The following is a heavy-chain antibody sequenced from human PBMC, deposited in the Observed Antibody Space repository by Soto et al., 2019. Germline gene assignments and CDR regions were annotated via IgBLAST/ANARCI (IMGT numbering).Heavy chain of an antibody. Sequence: TSETLSLTCTVSGGSISSYYWSWIRQPPGKGLEWIGYIYYSGSTNYNPSLKSRVTISVDTSKNQFSLKLSSVTAADTAVYYCATSPPPGYSSGWYAEYFQHWGQGTLVTVS. J-gene: IGHJ1*01. CDR1: GGSISSYY. CDR2: IYYSGST. CDR3: ATSPPPGYSSGWYAEYFQH. D-gene: IGHD6-19*01. V-gene: IGHV4-59*08.